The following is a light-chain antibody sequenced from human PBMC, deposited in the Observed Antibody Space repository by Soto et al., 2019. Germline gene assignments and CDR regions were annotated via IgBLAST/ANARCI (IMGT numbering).Light chain of an antibody. CDR3: QQYGSSGT. CDR2: GAS. CDR1: QSVSNSY. Sequence: EIVLTQSPGTLSLSPGERATLSCRASQSVSNSYLAWYQQKPGQAPRLLMYGASNRATGIPDRFSGSGSETDFTLTISRLEPEDFAVYYCQQYGSSGTFGQGTKV. V-gene: IGKV3-20*01. J-gene: IGKJ1*01.